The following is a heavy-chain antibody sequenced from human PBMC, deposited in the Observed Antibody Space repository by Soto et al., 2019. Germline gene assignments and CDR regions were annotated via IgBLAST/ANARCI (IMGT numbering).Heavy chain of an antibody. V-gene: IGHV3-23*01. D-gene: IGHD3-3*01. CDR1: GFTFSSYA. J-gene: IGHJ4*02. CDR3: AKGRRYDFWSGYHDY. Sequence: EVQLLESGGGLVQPGGSLRLSCAASGFTFSSYAMSWVRQAPGKGLEWVSAISGSGGSTYYADSVKGRFTIARDNSKNTLYLQMNSLRAEDTAVYYCAKGRRYDFWSGYHDYWGQGTLVTVSS. CDR2: ISGSGGST.